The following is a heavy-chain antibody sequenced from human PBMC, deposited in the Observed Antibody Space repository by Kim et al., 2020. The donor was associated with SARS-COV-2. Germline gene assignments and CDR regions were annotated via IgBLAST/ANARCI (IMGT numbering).Heavy chain of an antibody. V-gene: IGHV3-11*06. CDR3: ARDAVQLGYYYYGMDV. Sequence: SVKGRFTIPRDNAKNSLYLQMNSLRAEDTAVYYCARDAVQLGYYYYGMDVWGQGTTVTVSS. J-gene: IGHJ6*02. D-gene: IGHD6-13*01.